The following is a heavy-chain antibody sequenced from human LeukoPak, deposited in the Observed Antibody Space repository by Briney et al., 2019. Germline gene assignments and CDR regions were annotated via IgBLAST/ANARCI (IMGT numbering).Heavy chain of an antibody. CDR1: GYTFTSYG. J-gene: IGHJ4*02. CDR2: ISAYNGNT. CDR3: ARDIWWFAKADY. V-gene: IGHV1-18*01. D-gene: IGHD2-8*02. Sequence: ASVKVSCKASGYTFTSYGISWVRQAPGQGLEGRGWISAYNGNTNDAQKLQGRVTMNTDTSTSTAYMELRSLRSDDPAVYYCARDIWWFAKADYWGQGTLVTVSS.